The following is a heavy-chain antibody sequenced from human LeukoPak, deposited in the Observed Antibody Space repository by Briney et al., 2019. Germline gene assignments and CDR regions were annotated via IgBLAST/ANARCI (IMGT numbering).Heavy chain of an antibody. CDR3: ARTRGSFHLDY. V-gene: IGHV1-18*01. CDR2: INVYNGDT. D-gene: IGHD1-26*01. CDR1: GYTFSSYG. Sequence: GASVKVSCKASGYTFSSYGISWVRQAPGQGLEWMGWINVYNGDTKYAQNVQGRVSMTTDTSTSTAYMDLRSLRADDTAVYYCARTRGSFHLDYWGQGTLVTVTS. J-gene: IGHJ4*02.